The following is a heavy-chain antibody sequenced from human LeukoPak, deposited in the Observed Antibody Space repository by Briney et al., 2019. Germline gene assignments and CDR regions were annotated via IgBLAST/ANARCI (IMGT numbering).Heavy chain of an antibody. CDR2: ISGSGGST. Sequence: PGGSLRLSCAASGFTFSSYAMSWVRQAPGKGLEWVSAISGSGGSTYHADSVKGRFTISRDNSKNTLYLQMNSLRAEDTAVYYCAKDGGGYYDSSGYSTHDYWGQGTLVTVSS. D-gene: IGHD3-22*01. J-gene: IGHJ4*02. V-gene: IGHV3-23*01. CDR1: GFTFSSYA. CDR3: AKDGGGYYDSSGYSTHDY.